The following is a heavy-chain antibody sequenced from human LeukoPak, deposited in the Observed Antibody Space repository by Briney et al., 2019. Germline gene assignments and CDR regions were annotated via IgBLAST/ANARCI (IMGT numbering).Heavy chain of an antibody. J-gene: IGHJ4*02. D-gene: IGHD1-26*01. Sequence: SETLSLTCGASGXSISGTNWWSWVRQPPGQGLEWIGEISLAGQTNYNPSLNGRVTMSLDKSSNQLSLHLTSVTAADTATYFCSRESGPFCPFGYWGQGTLVIVSS. CDR3: SRESGPFCPFGY. V-gene: IGHV4/OR15-8*02. CDR2: ISLAGQT. CDR1: GXSISGTNW.